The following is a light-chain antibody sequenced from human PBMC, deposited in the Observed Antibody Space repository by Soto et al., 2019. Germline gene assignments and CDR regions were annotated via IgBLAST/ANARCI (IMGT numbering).Light chain of an antibody. Sequence: AMSQSTLSLPVTLGQPASISCSSNQSRVHSDGIAYFSWFQQRPGRSPRRLIYKVSNRDSGVPARFSGSGSGTDFALKISRVEAEDVGVYCCMQGTYWPRTFGQGTKVDI. CDR2: KVS. CDR1: QSRVHSDGIAY. CDR3: MQGTYWPRT. V-gene: IGKV2-30*02. J-gene: IGKJ1*01.